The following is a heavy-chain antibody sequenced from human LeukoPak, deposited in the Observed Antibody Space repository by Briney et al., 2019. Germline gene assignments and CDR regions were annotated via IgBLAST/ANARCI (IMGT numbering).Heavy chain of an antibody. CDR2: IYYSGST. D-gene: IGHD3-16*02. J-gene: IGHJ4*02. CDR3: ARAKKRIMITFGGVIVNYFDY. CDR1: GGSFSGYY. Sequence: SETLSLTCAVYGGSFSGYYWSWIRQPPGKGLEWIGHIYYSGSTNYNPSLKSRITISVDTSKNQFSLKLSSVTAADTAVYYCARAKKRIMITFGGVIVNYFDYWGQGTLVTVSS. V-gene: IGHV4-34*01.